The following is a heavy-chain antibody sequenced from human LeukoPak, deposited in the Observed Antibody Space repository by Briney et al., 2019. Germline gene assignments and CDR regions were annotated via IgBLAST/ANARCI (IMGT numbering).Heavy chain of an antibody. CDR3: ARTRSGGYYNPYYFDY. D-gene: IGHD3-10*01. CDR2: IDPSDSYT. CDR1: GYSFSDYW. J-gene: IGHJ4*02. Sequence: GESLKISCKGSGYSFSDYWISWVRQMPGKGLEWMGRIDPSDSYTNYGPSSRGHVTISSDMSISTAYLQWSSLEAADTAIYYCARTRSGGYYNPYYFDYWGQGSLVTVSS. V-gene: IGHV5-10-1*01.